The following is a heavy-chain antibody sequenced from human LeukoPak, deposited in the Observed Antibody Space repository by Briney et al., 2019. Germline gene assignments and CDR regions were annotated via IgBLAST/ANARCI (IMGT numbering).Heavy chain of an antibody. D-gene: IGHD2-21*02. Sequence: GGSLRLSCVVSGFICDDYDMHWVRQAPGKGLEWVSGISWSGGALAYADSVKGRVTISRDNDKNSLYLQMNSLRAEDTALYYCAKGSAAGVTDWGRGTLVIVSS. CDR2: ISWSGGAL. V-gene: IGHV3-9*01. J-gene: IGHJ4*02. CDR3: AKGSAAGVTD. CDR1: GFICDDYD.